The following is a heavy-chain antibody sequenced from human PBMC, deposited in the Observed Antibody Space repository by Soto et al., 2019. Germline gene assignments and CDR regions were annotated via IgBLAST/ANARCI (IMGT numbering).Heavy chain of an antibody. J-gene: IGHJ6*03. D-gene: IGHD3-10*01. V-gene: IGHV3-13*01. Sequence: PGGSLRLSCAASGFTFSSYDMHWVRQATGKGLEWVSDIGTAGDTYHPGSVKGRFTISRENAKNSLYLQMNSLRAGDTAVYYCARAGYYYGSGSYQRDYYYYYYMDVWGKGTTVTVSS. CDR3: ARAGYYYGSGSYQRDYYYYYYMDV. CDR1: GFTFSSYD. CDR2: IGTAGDT.